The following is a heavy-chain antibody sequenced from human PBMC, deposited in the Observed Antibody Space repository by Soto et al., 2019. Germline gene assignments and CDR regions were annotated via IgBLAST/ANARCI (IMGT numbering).Heavy chain of an antibody. Sequence: ASVKVSCKASGYTFTSYGISWVRQAPGQGLEWMGWISAYNSNTNYAQKLQGRVTMTTDTSTSTAYMELRSLRSDDTAVYYCARDSRYYDSSGYYSPSVFDYWGQGTLVTVSS. CDR2: ISAYNSNT. V-gene: IGHV1-18*04. D-gene: IGHD3-22*01. J-gene: IGHJ4*02. CDR1: GYTFTSYG. CDR3: ARDSRYYDSSGYYSPSVFDY.